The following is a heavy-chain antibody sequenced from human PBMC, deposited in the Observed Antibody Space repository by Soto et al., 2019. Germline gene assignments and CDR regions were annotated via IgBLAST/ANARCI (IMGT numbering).Heavy chain of an antibody. V-gene: IGHV4-34*01. CDR3: ARKGISKGGVPAATFDY. CDR2: INHSGST. Sequence: SETLCLSCAVYGGSFSGYYWSWIRQPPGKGLEWIGEINHSGSTNYNPSLKSRVTISVDTSKNQFSLKLSSVTAADTAVYYCARKGISKGGVPAATFDYCAQGTLVPVSS. D-gene: IGHD2-2*01. CDR1: GGSFSGYY. J-gene: IGHJ4*02.